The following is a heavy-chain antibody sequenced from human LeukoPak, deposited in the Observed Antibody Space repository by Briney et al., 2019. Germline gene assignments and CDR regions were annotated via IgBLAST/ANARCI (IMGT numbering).Heavy chain of an antibody. D-gene: IGHD2-2*01. CDR3: ARDEGYCSGITCPGDL. V-gene: IGHV3-7*01. J-gene: IGHJ4*02. Sequence: GGSLRLSCAASGFNLGAFWMSWVRQAPGKGLEWVANIKEDGSTKFYVDSVKGRFTISRDNAKNSLYLQMNSLRAEDTAMYFCARDEGYCSGITCPGDLWGQGTLVTVSP. CDR2: IKEDGSTK. CDR1: GFNLGAFW.